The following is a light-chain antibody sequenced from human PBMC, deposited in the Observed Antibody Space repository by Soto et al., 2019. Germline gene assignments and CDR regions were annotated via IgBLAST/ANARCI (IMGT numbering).Light chain of an antibody. Sequence: QSVLTQPASVSGSPGQSVTISCTGTSSDVGAYNYVSWYQQHPGKAPKLMIYEVSNRPSGVSNRCSGSKSGNTASLTISGLQAEDEGDYYCSSYTSGSTGVFGGGTKLTVL. V-gene: IGLV2-14*01. CDR2: EVS. J-gene: IGLJ3*02. CDR1: SSDVGAYNY. CDR3: SSYTSGSTGV.